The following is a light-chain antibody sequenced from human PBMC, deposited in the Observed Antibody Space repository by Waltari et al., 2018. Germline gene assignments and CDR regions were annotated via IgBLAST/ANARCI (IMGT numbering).Light chain of an antibody. CDR3: AAWDVNLNGVL. Sequence: SVLTQPPSASGTPGQRVTISCSGSSPNVGRGLGTWSKQLPRTAPKLLIHSNDQRPSGVPDRFSGSRSGTSASLAISGLQSEDEADYYCAAWDVNLNGVLFGGGTKLTVL. CDR2: SND. CDR1: SPNVGRGL. V-gene: IGLV1-44*01. J-gene: IGLJ3*02.